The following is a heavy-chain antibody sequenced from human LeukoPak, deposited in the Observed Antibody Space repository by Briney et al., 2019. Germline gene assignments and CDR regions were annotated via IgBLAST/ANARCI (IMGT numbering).Heavy chain of an antibody. V-gene: IGHV3-9*01. Sequence: PRRSLRLSCAASGFTFDDYGMHCVQHAPGKGLEWVSGISWNSGTVVYADSVRGRFTISRDNAKTSVYLQMNSLKAEDTALYYCAKGGYSSGWYGDHWGQGTLVTVSS. CDR3: AKGGYSSGWYGDH. D-gene: IGHD6-19*01. CDR1: GFTFDDYG. J-gene: IGHJ4*02. CDR2: ISWNSGTV.